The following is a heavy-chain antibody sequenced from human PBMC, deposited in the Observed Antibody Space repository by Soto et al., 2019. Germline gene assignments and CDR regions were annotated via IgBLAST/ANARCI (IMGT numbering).Heavy chain of an antibody. CDR3: ARGRGSAAGTTGLYYFVY. Sequence: SETLSLTCTVSGGSISSSSYYWGWIRQPPGKGLEWIGSIYYSGSTYYNPSLKSRVTISVDTSKNQFSLRLSSVTAADTAVYYCARGRGSAAGTTGLYYFVYWGQATLVTVSS. V-gene: IGHV4-39*01. J-gene: IGHJ4*02. CDR2: IYYSGST. CDR1: GGSISSSSYY. D-gene: IGHD1-1*01.